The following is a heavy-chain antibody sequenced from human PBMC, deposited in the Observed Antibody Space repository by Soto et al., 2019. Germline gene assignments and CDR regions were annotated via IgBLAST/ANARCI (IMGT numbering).Heavy chain of an antibody. V-gene: IGHV3-23*01. CDR2: ISGSGGST. CDR3: AKDSSLWSPRYFDY. J-gene: IGHJ4*02. CDR1: GFTFIGYA. D-gene: IGHD5-18*01. Sequence: PGGSLRLSCAASGFTFIGYAMSWVRQAPGKGLEWVSAISGSGGSTYYADSVKGRFTISRDNSKNTLYLQMNSLRAEDTAVYYCAKDSSLWSPRYFDYWGQGTLVTVSS.